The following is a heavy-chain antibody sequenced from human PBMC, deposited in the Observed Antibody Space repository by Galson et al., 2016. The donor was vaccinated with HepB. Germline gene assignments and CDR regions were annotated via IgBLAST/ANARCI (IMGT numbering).Heavy chain of an antibody. Sequence: SVKVSCKASGISFSSAAITWVRQVPGQGLEWMGGIIPLFGTSNYAQKFQGRVTITAAESTNTAYMELSSRRSDDTAIYYCAREEIVVVPTTIGNYHYYGLDVWGQGPRSPSP. J-gene: IGHJ6*02. CDR1: GISFSSAA. D-gene: IGHD2-2*02. V-gene: IGHV1-69*13. CDR3: AREEIVVVPTTIGNYHYYGLDV. CDR2: IIPLFGTS.